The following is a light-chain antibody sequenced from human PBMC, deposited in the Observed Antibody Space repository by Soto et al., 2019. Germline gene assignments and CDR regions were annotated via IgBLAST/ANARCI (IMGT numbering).Light chain of an antibody. CDR1: MSNIGSRS. V-gene: IGLV1-47*01. CDR3: AAWDDSLGGDV. CDR2: KNN. Sequence: QAVLTQPPSASGAPGQRVTIVCSGRMSNIGSRSVSWYQQLPRTAPKLLTYKNNQRPSGVPDRFSGSKSGTSASLAISGLRSEDEANYYCAAWDDSLGGDVFGSGTKLTVL. J-gene: IGLJ1*01.